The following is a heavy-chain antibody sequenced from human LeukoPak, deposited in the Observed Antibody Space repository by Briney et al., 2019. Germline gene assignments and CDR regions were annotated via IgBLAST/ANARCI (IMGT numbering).Heavy chain of an antibody. J-gene: IGHJ4*02. CDR3: ARRYYYDSSGYYAFDY. D-gene: IGHD3-22*01. Sequence: PGGSLRLSCAASGFTFSHYAMHWVRQPPGKGLEWVALISYDGSNQYYADSVKGRFTISRDDSKNTLYLQMNSLRAEDTAVYYCARRYYYDSSGYYAFDYWGQGTLVTVSS. CDR1: GFTFSHYA. V-gene: IGHV3-30*04. CDR2: ISYDGSNQ.